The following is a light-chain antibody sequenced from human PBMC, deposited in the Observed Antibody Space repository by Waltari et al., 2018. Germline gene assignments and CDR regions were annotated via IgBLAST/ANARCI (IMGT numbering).Light chain of an antibody. J-gene: IGLJ2*01. CDR1: SSDVGGYNY. CDR3: SSYISSSTLEL. CDR2: DVS. Sequence: QSALTQPASVSGSPGQSITISCTGTSSDVGGYNYVSWYQQHPGKAPTLMIYDVSIRPSGVSNRFAGSNAGNPASLTISGLQAEDEADYYCSSYISSSTLELFGGGTSLTVL. V-gene: IGLV2-14*03.